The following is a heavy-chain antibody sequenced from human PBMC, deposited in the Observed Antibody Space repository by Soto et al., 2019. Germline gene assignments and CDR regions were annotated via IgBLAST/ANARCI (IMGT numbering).Heavy chain of an antibody. CDR1: GFTYSDYA. D-gene: IGHD6-19*01. J-gene: IGHJ6*01. V-gene: IGHV3-23*01. Sequence: GGSRRLSCAAYGFTYSDYAMSWVRQSPGKGLEWVSSISGVGGRTYYADSVKGRFTISRDNSKKTLYLQINSLRAEDTAGYYCPKYRLAVPGTFSAMDVWGQGTTVTVSS. CDR3: PKYRLAVPGTFSAMDV. CDR2: ISGVGGRT.